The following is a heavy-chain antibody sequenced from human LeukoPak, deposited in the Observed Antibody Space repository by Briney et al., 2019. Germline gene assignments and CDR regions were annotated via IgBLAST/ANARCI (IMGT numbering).Heavy chain of an antibody. CDR2: ISSSSSYI. CDR3: ARILGAQPGREYYFDY. D-gene: IGHD1-26*01. Sequence: AGSLRLSCAASGFTFSSYSMNWVRQAPGRGLEWVSSISSSSSYIYYADSVKGRFTISRDNAKNSLYLQMNSLRAEDTAVYYCARILGAQPGREYYFDYWGQGTLVTVSS. CDR1: GFTFSSYS. V-gene: IGHV3-21*01. J-gene: IGHJ4*02.